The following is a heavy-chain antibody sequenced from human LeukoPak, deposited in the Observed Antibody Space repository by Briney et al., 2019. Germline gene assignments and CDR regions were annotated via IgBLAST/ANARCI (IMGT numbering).Heavy chain of an antibody. CDR3: TRNMLGIAWFDP. J-gene: IGHJ5*02. CDR1: GFTFGDYT. CDR2: IRSKAYGGTT. V-gene: IGHV3-49*03. D-gene: IGHD7-27*01. Sequence: QSGGSLRLSCTVSGFTFGDYTMSWFRQAPGKGLEWVGFIRSKAYGGTTEYAASVKGRFTISRDDSKIFAYLQMNSLQSEDTAVYYCTRNMLGIAWFDPWGQGTLVTVSS.